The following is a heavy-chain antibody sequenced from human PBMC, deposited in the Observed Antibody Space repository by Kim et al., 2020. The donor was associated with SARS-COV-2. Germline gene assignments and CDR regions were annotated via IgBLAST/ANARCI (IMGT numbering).Heavy chain of an antibody. Sequence: GGSLRLSCAASGFTFSSYEMNWVRQAPGKGLEWVSYISSSGSTIYYADSVKGRFTISRDNAKNSLYLQMNSLRAEDTAVYYCARGGLGYCSGGSCYGDIEFDYWGQGTLVTVSS. CDR3: ARGGLGYCSGGSCYGDIEFDY. J-gene: IGHJ4*02. CDR1: GFTFSSYE. D-gene: IGHD2-15*01. V-gene: IGHV3-48*03. CDR2: ISSSGSTI.